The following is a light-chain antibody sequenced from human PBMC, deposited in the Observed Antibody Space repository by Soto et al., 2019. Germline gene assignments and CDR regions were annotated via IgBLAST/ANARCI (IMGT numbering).Light chain of an antibody. V-gene: IGLV2-14*01. CDR3: SSYTSSSTYV. CDR1: SSDVGGYNY. Sequence: QSALTQPASVSGSPGQWITISCTGTSSDVGGYNYVSWYQQHPGKAPKLMIYDVSNRPSGVSNRFSGSKSVNTASLTFSGLQAEDEADYYCSSYTSSSTYVFGTGTKLTVL. J-gene: IGLJ1*01. CDR2: DVS.